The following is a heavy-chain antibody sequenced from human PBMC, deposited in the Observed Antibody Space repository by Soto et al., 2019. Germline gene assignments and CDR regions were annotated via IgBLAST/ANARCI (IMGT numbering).Heavy chain of an antibody. CDR1: GFTFSTYT. Sequence: PGGSLRLSCAASGFTFSTYTMNWVRQAPGKGLEWVSYISSSSSTIYYTGSVKGRFTISRDNSKNTLSLQMNSLRVEDSAVYYCVPRKGDPFTWGPGTLVTVSS. V-gene: IGHV3-48*04. CDR3: VPRKGDPFT. D-gene: IGHD3-16*01. CDR2: ISSSSSTI. J-gene: IGHJ4*02.